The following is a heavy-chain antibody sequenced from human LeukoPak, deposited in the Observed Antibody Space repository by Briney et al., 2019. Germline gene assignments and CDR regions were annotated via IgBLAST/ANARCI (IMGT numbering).Heavy chain of an antibody. Sequence: PSETLSLTCTVSGYSMKSGYYWGWIRQSPGKGLEWMGSMFHSGSTYDNASLKSRVSISVDTSNNQFSLKLTSVTAADTAVYYCARVYRYYYDSSPNWFDPWGQGTLVTVSS. D-gene: IGHD3-22*01. CDR1: GYSMKSGYY. V-gene: IGHV4-38-2*02. J-gene: IGHJ5*02. CDR2: MFHSGST. CDR3: ARVYRYYYDSSPNWFDP.